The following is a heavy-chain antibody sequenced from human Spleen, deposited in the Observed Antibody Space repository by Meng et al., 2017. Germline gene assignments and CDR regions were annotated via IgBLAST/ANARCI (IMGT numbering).Heavy chain of an antibody. Sequence: WGAGLLKPSATLSLTWVVSGGSFSDYYWSWIRQPPGKGLEWIGEINHSGSTNYNPSLESRATISVDTSQNNLSLKLSSVTAADSAVYYCARGPTTMAHDFDYWGQGTLVTVSS. CDR1: GGSFSDYY. CDR2: INHSGST. D-gene: IGHD4-11*01. V-gene: IGHV4-34*01. CDR3: ARGPTTMAHDFDY. J-gene: IGHJ4*02.